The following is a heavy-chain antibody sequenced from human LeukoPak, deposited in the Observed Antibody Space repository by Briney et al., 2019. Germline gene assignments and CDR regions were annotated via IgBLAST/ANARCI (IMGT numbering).Heavy chain of an antibody. J-gene: IGHJ4*02. CDR3: AGDRSGYSEYYFDY. D-gene: IGHD5-12*01. CDR1: GGSTNTYR. CDR2: IYPSGST. V-gene: IGHV4-4*07. Sequence: SETLSLTCTVSGGSTNTYRWSWIRQPAEKGLEWIGRIYPSGSTYYNPSLKSRVTISIDKSKNQFSLRLTSVTAADTAVYYCAGDRSGYSEYYFDYWGQGSLVTVSS.